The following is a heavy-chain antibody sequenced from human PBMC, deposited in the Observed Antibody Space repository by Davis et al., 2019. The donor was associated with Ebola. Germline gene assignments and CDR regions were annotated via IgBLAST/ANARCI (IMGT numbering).Heavy chain of an antibody. V-gene: IGHV3-23*01. J-gene: IGHJ4*02. Sequence: GGSLRLSCAASGFSFSDYAMSWVRQAPGKGLEWVSFISSSSGTTYYADSVKGRFTISRDNAKSSLYLQMNSLRAEDTAVYFCARDPRDRGIAWDYWGLGTLVTVSS. CDR2: ISSSSGTT. CDR3: ARDPRDRGIAWDY. D-gene: IGHD3-10*01. CDR1: GFSFSDYA.